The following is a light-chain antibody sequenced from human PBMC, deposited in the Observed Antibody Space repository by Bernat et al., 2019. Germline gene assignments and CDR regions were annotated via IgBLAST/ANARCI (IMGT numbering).Light chain of an antibody. CDR3: QQSFSTPLS. CDR1: EIIGANY. CDR2: ATS. Sequence: EIQMTQSPSALSASLGDTVTITCRASEIIGANYLNWYQQRLGKAPQLLIYATSTLEPVVPSRFSGRGTGTSFTLTISGLQLQDFASYYCQQSFSTPLSFGGGTTVDI. V-gene: IGKV1-39*01. J-gene: IGKJ4*01.